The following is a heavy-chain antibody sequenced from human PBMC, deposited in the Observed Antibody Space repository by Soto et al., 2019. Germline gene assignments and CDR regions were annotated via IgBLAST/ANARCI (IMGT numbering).Heavy chain of an antibody. J-gene: IGHJ4*02. CDR2: ISSSSSTI. D-gene: IGHD3-22*01. CDR3: ARDHYDSSGYYENFDY. V-gene: IGHV3-48*01. CDR1: GFTFSSYS. Sequence: GGSLRLSCAASGFTFSSYSMNWVRQAPWKGLEWVSYISSSSSTIYYADSVKGRFTISRDNAKNSLYLQMNSLRAEDTAVYYCARDHYDSSGYYENFDYWGQGTLVTVSS.